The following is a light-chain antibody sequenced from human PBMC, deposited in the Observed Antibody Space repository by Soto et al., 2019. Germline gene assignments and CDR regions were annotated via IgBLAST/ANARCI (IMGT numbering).Light chain of an antibody. Sequence: DLVMTQSPLSLPVTPGEPASISFRSSHSLLHTNGYNYLDWYLQKPGQSPQLLIYMGFMRASGVPERFRGSGSGTDFTLEISRVEAEDVGVYYCMQGLQAAWTFGQGTKVDIK. J-gene: IGKJ1*01. CDR3: MQGLQAAWT. CDR2: MGF. CDR1: HSLLHTNGYNY. V-gene: IGKV2-28*01.